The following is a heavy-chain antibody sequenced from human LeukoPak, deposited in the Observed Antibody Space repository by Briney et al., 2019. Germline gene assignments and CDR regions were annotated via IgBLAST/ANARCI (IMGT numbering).Heavy chain of an antibody. CDR3: ARGGYYGSGNDFRFDP. CDR2: IYYSGST. V-gene: IGHV4-59*01. D-gene: IGHD3-10*01. J-gene: IGHJ5*02. CDR1: GGSISSYY. Sequence: SETLSLTCTVSGGSISSYYWSWIRQPPGKGLEWIGYIYYSGSTNYKPSLKSRVTISVDTSKNQFSLKLNSVTAADTAVYSCARGGYYGSGNDFRFDPWGQGTLVTVSS.